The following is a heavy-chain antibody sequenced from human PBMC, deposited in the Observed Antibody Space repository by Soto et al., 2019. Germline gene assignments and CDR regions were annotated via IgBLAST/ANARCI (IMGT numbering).Heavy chain of an antibody. CDR2: IYYSGST. CDR3: ARHVIQLQDAFDI. V-gene: IGHV4-39*01. D-gene: IGHD5-18*01. CDR1: GGSISSSSYY. Sequence: GSLRLSCTVSGGSISSSSYYWGWIRQPPGKGLEWIGSIYYSGSTYYNPSLKSRVTISVDTSKNQFSLKLSSVTAADTAVYYCARHVIQLQDAFDIWGQGTMVTVSS. J-gene: IGHJ3*02.